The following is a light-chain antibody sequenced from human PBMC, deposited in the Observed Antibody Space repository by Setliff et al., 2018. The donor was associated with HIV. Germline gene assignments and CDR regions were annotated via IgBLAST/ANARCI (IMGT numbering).Light chain of an antibody. V-gene: IGLV2-14*03. J-gene: IGLJ1*01. CDR2: DVT. CDR1: SSDIGDYKY. CDR3: SSYTSSITLYV. Sequence: ALTQPASVSGSPGQSITISCTGTSSDIGDYKYVSWYQQHPGKAPKLIIYDVTNRPSGVSNRFSSSKSGNTASLTISGLQAEDEADYYCSSYTSSITLYVFGTGTKVTVL.